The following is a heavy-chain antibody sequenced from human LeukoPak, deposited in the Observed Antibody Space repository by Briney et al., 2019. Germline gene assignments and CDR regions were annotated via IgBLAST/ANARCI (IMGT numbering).Heavy chain of an antibody. V-gene: IGHV1-69*05. CDR3: ARDGGRYSSSWYYFDY. D-gene: IGHD6-13*01. CDR2: IIPIFGTA. CDR1: GGTFSSYA. J-gene: IGHJ4*02. Sequence: ASVKVSCKASGGTFSSYAISWVRQAPGQGLEWMGGIIPIFGTANYAQKFQGRVTITTDESKSTAYMELSSLRSEDTAVYYCARDGGRYSSSWYYFDYWGQGTLVTVSS.